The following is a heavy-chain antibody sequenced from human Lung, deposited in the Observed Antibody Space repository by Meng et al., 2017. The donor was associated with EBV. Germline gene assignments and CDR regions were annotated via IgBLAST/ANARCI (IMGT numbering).Heavy chain of an antibody. CDR3: SRDLVGSADS. Sequence: EGQLLVSRGAFVWQGGSLTLSCEGAGYTLSRFWMHWVRQVPGKGLLWVSRINEHGSITTYADSVKGRFTISRDNAKNTMYLQMNSLRDEDTGVYFCSRDLVGSADSWGQGTLVTVSS. D-gene: IGHD3-16*01. J-gene: IGHJ4*02. CDR2: INEHGSIT. CDR1: GYTLSRFW. V-gene: IGHV3-74*01.